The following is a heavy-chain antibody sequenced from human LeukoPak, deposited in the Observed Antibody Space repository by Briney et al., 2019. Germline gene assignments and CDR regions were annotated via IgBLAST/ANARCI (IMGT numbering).Heavy chain of an antibody. V-gene: IGHV3-33*01. Sequence: GGSLRLSCAASGFTFSSYGMHWVRQAPGKGLEWVAVIWYDGSNKYYADSVKGRFTISRDNSKNTLYLQMTSLRAEDTAVYYCARAKVGIAAAATDYWGQGTLVTVSS. CDR3: ARAKVGIAAAATDY. CDR2: IWYDGSNK. CDR1: GFTFSSYG. D-gene: IGHD6-13*01. J-gene: IGHJ4*02.